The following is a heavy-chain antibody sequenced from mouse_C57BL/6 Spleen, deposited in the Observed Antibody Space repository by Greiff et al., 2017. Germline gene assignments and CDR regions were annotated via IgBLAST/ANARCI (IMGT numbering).Heavy chain of an antibody. CDR3: ARRGYGSSFDY. D-gene: IGHD1-1*01. Sequence: QVQLQQSGAELVRPGSSVKLSCKASGYTFTSYWMHWVKQRPIQGLEWIGNIDPSDSETHYNQKFKDKATLTVDKSSSTAYMQLSSLTSEDSAGYYCARRGYGSSFDYWGQGTTLTVSS. CDR1: GYTFTSYW. V-gene: IGHV1-52*01. CDR2: IDPSDSET. J-gene: IGHJ2*01.